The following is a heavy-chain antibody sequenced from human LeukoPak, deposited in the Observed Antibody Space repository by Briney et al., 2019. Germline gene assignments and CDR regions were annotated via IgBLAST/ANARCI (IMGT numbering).Heavy chain of an antibody. D-gene: IGHD6-13*01. J-gene: IGHJ2*01. Sequence: GSLRLSCAASGFTFSSYAMSWVRQAPGKGLEWIGYIYYSGSTNYNPSLKSRVTISVDTSKNQFSLKLSSVTAADTAVYYCARVYSSSWSWYFDLWGRGTLVTVSS. CDR2: IYYSGST. CDR1: GFTFSSYA. V-gene: IGHV4-59*08. CDR3: ARVYSSSWSWYFDL.